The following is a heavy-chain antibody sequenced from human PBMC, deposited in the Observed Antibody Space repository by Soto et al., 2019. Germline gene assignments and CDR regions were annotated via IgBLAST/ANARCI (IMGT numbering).Heavy chain of an antibody. CDR1: GGTFSSYA. CDR3: ARRIDYGDYVEFDP. CDR2: IIHIFGTA. D-gene: IGHD4-17*01. J-gene: IGHJ5*02. V-gene: IGHV1-69*01. Sequence: QVQLVQSGAEVQKPGSSVKVSCKASGGTFSSYAISWVRQAPGQGLEWMGGIIHIFGTANYAQKFQGRVTITADESTSTAYRELSSLGSEDTAVYYWARRIDYGDYVEFDPWGQGTLVPVSS.